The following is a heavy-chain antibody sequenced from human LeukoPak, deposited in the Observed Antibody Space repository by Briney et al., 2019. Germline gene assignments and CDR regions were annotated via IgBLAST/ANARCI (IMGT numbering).Heavy chain of an antibody. CDR2: ISSSGSTI. CDR1: LFTFSDYY. Sequence: PGGSLRLSCAASLFTFSDYYMSWIRQAPGKGLEWVSYISSSGSTIYYADSVEGRFTISRDNAKNSLYLQMNSLRAEDTAVYYCASPTYYDYVWGSYRTPSHWGQGTLVTVSS. D-gene: IGHD3-16*02. V-gene: IGHV3-11*04. CDR3: ASPTYYDYVWGSYRTPSH. J-gene: IGHJ4*02.